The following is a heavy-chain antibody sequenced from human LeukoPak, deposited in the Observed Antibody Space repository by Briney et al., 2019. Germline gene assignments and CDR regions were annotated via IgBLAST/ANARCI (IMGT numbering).Heavy chain of an antibody. J-gene: IGHJ4*01. CDR3: ARDEFKRRVRNYFDSSGYWFDY. V-gene: IGHV1-18*01. D-gene: IGHD3-22*01. CDR1: GYTFTSYG. Sequence: GASVKVSCKASGYTFTSYGVTWVQQAPGQGLEWMGRISAYNGKTNYAQKFQGRVTMTTDTSTSTAYMELRSLRSDDTAVYYCARDEFKRRVRNYFDSSGYWFDYWGQGTLVTVSS. CDR2: ISAYNGKT.